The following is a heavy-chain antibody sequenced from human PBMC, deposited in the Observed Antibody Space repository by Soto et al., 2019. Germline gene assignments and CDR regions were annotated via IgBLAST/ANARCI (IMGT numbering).Heavy chain of an antibody. CDR3: ARDQSSGQIDYYYGMDV. J-gene: IGHJ6*04. CDR1: GYTFTSYG. CDR2: ISAYNGNT. V-gene: IGHV1-18*01. Sequence: GASVKVSCKASGYTFTSYGISWVRQAPGQGLEWMGWISAYNGNTNYAQKLQGRVTMTTDTSTSTAYMELGSLRSDDTAVYYCARDQSSGQIDYYYGMDVWGKGTTVTVSS. D-gene: IGHD3-22*01.